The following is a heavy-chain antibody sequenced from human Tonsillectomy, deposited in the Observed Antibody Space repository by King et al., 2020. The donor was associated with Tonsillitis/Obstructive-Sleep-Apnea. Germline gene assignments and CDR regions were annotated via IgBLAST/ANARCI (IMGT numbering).Heavy chain of an antibody. CDR2: IYYSGGT. Sequence: VQLQESGPGLVKPSETLSLTCTVSGGSISSYYWSWIRQPPGKGLEWIGYIYYSGGTNYNPSLESRVTISVDTSKNQYSLRLSSVTAADTAVYYCARVWGYQAYLGMDVWGQGTTVTVSS. CDR1: GGSISSYY. J-gene: IGHJ6*02. CDR3: ARVWGYQAYLGMDV. D-gene: IGHD3-16*01. V-gene: IGHV4-59*01.